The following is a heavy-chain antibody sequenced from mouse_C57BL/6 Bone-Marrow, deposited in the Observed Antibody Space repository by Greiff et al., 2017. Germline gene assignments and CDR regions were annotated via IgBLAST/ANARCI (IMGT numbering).Heavy chain of an antibody. CDR2: IDPETGGT. CDR1: GYTFTDYE. CDR3: TRQGLSGSSQYYFDY. Sequence: QVQLQQSGAELVRPGASVTLSCKASGYTFTDYEMHWVKQTPVHGLEWIGAIDPETGGTAYNQKFKGKAILTADKSSSTSYMELRSLTSEDSAVYYCTRQGLSGSSQYYFDYWGQGTTLTVSS. V-gene: IGHV1-15*01. J-gene: IGHJ2*01. D-gene: IGHD1-1*01.